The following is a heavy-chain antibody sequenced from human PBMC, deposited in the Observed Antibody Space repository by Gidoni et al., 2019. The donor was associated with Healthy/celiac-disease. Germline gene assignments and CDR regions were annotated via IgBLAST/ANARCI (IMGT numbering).Heavy chain of an antibody. Sequence: QLQLVQSGAEVKKPGASVKVSCKASGYTFTSYYMPWVRQAPGQGREWMGIINPSGGSTSYAQKFQGRVTMTRDTSTSTVYMELSSLRSEDTAVYYCARAPYSSSWYAYYYYYMDVWGKGTTVTVSS. J-gene: IGHJ6*03. CDR1: GYTFTSYY. CDR3: ARAPYSSSWYAYYYYYMDV. CDR2: INPSGGST. V-gene: IGHV1-46*01. D-gene: IGHD6-13*01.